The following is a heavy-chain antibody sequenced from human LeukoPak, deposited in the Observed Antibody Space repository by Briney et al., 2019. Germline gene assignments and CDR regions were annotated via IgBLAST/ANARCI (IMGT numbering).Heavy chain of an antibody. Sequence: AGMSLRLSCAASGFTFSTYGMHWVRQAPGKGLEWVAVISPDGSGKHYADSVKGRFTISRDNSKTTLYLQMDNLRSEDTAVYYCAKEYGDYRGFDYWGQGTLVTVSS. V-gene: IGHV3-30*18. CDR2: ISPDGSGK. CDR3: AKEYGDYRGFDY. J-gene: IGHJ4*02. D-gene: IGHD4-17*01. CDR1: GFTFSTYG.